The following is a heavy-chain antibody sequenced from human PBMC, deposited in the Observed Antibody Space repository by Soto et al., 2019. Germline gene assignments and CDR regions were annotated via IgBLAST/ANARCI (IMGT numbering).Heavy chain of an antibody. J-gene: IGHJ4*02. CDR3: ARALMTGGYDVIDY. CDR1: GFTFSNYA. CDR2: ISGSGGST. Sequence: PGGSLRLSCAASGFTFSNYAVTWVRQAPGKGLEWVSTISGSGGSTYYADSVKGRFTISRDNSKNTLYLQMNSLRAEDTAVYYCARALMTGGYDVIDYWGQGTLVTVSS. D-gene: IGHD5-12*01. V-gene: IGHV3-23*01.